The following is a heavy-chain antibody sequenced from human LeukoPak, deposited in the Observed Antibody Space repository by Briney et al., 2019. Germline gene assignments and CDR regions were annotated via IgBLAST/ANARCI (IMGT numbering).Heavy chain of an antibody. D-gene: IGHD6-13*01. V-gene: IGHV1-46*01. CDR1: GYTFASYY. J-gene: IGHJ4*02. CDR3: ARDRIAAADTYYFDY. CDR2: INPSGGST. Sequence: ASVKVSCKASGYTFASYYMHWVRQAPGQGLEWMGIINPSGGSTSYAQKFQGRVTMTRDMSTSTVYMEQSSLRSEDTAVYYCARDRIAAADTYYFDYWGQGTLVTVSS.